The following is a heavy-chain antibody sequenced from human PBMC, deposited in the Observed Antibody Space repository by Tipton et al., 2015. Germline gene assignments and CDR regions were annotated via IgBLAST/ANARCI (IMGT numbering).Heavy chain of an antibody. CDR1: ADSISNYY. D-gene: IGHD5-12*01. CDR3: AKTHGAYDWYLDQ. V-gene: IGHV4-59*01. CDR2: IYYAGST. Sequence: TLSLTCTFSADSISNYYWSWIRQPPGKGLEWIGYIYYAGSTTYNPSLKSRVTISADTSKNQFSLKLTSVTAADTAVYFCAKTHGAYDWYLDQWGQGTLVTVSS. J-gene: IGHJ4*02.